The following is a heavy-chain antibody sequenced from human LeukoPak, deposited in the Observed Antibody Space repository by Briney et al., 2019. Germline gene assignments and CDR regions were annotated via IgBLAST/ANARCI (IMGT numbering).Heavy chain of an antibody. CDR1: RFTFSSYE. J-gene: IGHJ4*02. CDR3: ARLTTIEVDY. D-gene: IGHD5-12*01. V-gene: IGHV3-48*03. CDR2: ISSSGSTI. Sequence: GGSLRLSCAASRFTFSSYEMNWVRQAPGKGLEWVSYISSSGSTIYYADSVKGRFTISRDNAKNSLYLQMNSLRAEDTAVYYCARLTTIEVDYWGQGTLVTVSS.